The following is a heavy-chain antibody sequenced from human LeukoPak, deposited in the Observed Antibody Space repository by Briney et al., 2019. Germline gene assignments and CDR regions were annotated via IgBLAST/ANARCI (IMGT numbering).Heavy chain of an antibody. CDR3: ARDGSMVRGVIITDYGMDV. CDR1: GFTFSSHA. Sequence: PGRSLRLSCAASGFTFSSHAMHWVRQAPGKGLEWVAVISYDGSNKYYADSVKGRFTISRDNSKNTLYLQMNSLRAEDTAVYYCARDGSMVRGVIITDYGMDVWGKGTTVTVSS. D-gene: IGHD3-10*01. J-gene: IGHJ6*04. V-gene: IGHV3-30*04. CDR2: ISYDGSNK.